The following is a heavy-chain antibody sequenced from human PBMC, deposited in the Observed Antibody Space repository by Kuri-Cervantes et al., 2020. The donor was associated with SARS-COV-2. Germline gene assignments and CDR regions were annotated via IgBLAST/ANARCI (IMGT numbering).Heavy chain of an antibody. J-gene: IGHJ6*03. V-gene: IGHV3-21*06. Sequence: GESLKISCTASGFTFNTYNMKWVRQAPGKGLEWVSGIGPSNTYIYYADSVKGRFIISRDNAKNSLYLQMNSLRAEDTAVYYCARFSDYSSYVLYYYYYMDVWGKGTTVTVSS. D-gene: IGHD4-11*01. CDR2: IGPSNTYI. CDR1: GFTFNTYN. CDR3: ARFSDYSSYVLYYYYYMDV.